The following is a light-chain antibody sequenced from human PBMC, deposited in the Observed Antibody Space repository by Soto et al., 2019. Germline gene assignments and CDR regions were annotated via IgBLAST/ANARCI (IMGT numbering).Light chain of an antibody. CDR3: QSADSSVAYWV. J-gene: IGLJ3*02. CDR2: KDT. V-gene: IGLV3-25*03. CDR1: ALPKQY. Sequence: SSELTQPPAVSVSPGQTARLTCSGDALPKQYAFWYQQKPGQAPVLVIYKDTERPSGIPERFSGSSSGTTVTLTISGVQAEDEADYYCQSADSSVAYWVFGGGTKLTVL.